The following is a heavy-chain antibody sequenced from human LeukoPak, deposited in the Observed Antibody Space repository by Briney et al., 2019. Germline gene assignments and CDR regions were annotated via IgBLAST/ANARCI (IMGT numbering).Heavy chain of an antibody. D-gene: IGHD4-23*01. CDR3: AKDLYGGNSGVFDH. CDR2: ISWNSGSI. CDR1: GFTFDDYA. Sequence: GGSLRLSCAASGFTFDDYAMHWVRQAPGKGLEWVSGISWNSGSIGYADSVKGRFTISRDNAKNSLYLQMNSLRAEDMALYYCAKDLYGGNSGVFDHWGQGTLVTVSS. J-gene: IGHJ4*02. V-gene: IGHV3-9*03.